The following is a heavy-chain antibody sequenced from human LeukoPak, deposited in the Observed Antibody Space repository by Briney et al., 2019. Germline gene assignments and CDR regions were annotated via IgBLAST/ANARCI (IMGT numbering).Heavy chain of an antibody. V-gene: IGHV4-4*02. CDR2: IYYSGST. CDR3: ARDLRAVGKGYYYYGMDV. CDR1: GGSVSHSNW. D-gene: IGHD1-26*01. Sequence: PSETLSLTCAVSGGSVSHSNWWTWVRQSPGKGLEWIGYIYYSGSTNYNPSLKSRVTISVDTSKNQFSLKLSSVTAADTAVYYCARDLRAVGKGYYYYGMDVWGQGTTVTVSS. J-gene: IGHJ6*02.